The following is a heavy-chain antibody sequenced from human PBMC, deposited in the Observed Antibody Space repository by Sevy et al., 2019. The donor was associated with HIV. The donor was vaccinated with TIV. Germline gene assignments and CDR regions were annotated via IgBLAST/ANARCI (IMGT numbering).Heavy chain of an antibody. CDR1: GFTFSNAW. CDR2: IKSKTDGGTT. Sequence: GGSLRLSCAASGFTFSNAWMNWVRQAPGKGLEWVGRIKSKTDGGTTDYAVPVKGRFTIQRDDSQNTLYVQMNSLKTEDTAVYYCTTDRHYDFWRAYYEGIGFWGQGTLVTVSS. D-gene: IGHD3-3*01. V-gene: IGHV3-15*07. CDR3: TTDRHYDFWRAYYEGIGF. J-gene: IGHJ4*02.